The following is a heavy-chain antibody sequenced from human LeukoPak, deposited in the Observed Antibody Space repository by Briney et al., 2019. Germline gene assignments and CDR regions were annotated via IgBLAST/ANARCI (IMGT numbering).Heavy chain of an antibody. D-gene: IGHD3-22*01. CDR3: AKDQAYYDSSGLYYGMDV. CDR2: ISYDGSNK. CDR1: GFTFSSYG. Sequence: PGGSLRLSCAASGFTFSSYGMHWVRQAPGKGLEWVAVISYDGSNKYYADSVKGRFTISRDNSKNTLYLQMNSLRAEDTAVYYCAKDQAYYDSSGLYYGMDVWGQGTTVTVSS. J-gene: IGHJ6*02. V-gene: IGHV3-30*18.